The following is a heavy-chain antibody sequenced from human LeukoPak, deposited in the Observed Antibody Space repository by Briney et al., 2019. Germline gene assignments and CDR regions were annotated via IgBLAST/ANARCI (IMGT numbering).Heavy chain of an antibody. J-gene: IGHJ4*02. CDR2: IKTDGITT. D-gene: IGHD6-13*01. CDR1: GFTFRTYS. Sequence: PGGSLRLSCAASGFTFRTYSMHWVRQPPGKGLVWVSRIKTDGITTTYADSVKGRFTISRDNAKNTLYLQMDSLRAEDTAVYYCAKGSAALDYWGQGTLVTVSS. V-gene: IGHV3-74*01. CDR3: AKGSAALDY.